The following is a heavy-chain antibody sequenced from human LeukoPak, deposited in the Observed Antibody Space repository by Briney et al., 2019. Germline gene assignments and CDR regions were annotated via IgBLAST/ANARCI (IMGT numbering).Heavy chain of an antibody. D-gene: IGHD2-15*01. CDR3: ARTGYCSGGSCYNYYYYMDV. J-gene: IGHJ6*03. CDR1: GGSISSYY. Sequence: SEALSLTCTVSGGSISSYYWSWIRRPPGKGLEWIGYIYYSGSTNYNPSLKSRVTISVDTSKNQFSLKLSSVTAADTAVYYCARTGYCSGGSCYNYYYYMDVWGKGTTVTVSS. V-gene: IGHV4-59*01. CDR2: IYYSGST.